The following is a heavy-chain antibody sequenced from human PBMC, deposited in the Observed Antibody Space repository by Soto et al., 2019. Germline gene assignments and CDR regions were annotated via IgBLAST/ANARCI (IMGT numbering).Heavy chain of an antibody. V-gene: IGHV3-30-3*01. CDR2: ISYDGSNK. Sequence: QVQLVESGGGVVQPGRSLRLSCEASGFTFSSYAMHWVRQAPGKGLEWVAVISYDGSNKYYADSVKGRFTISRDNSKNTLYLPMNSLRAEDTSVYYCARDTHEWGQGTIVTVSS. CDR3: ARDTHE. J-gene: IGHJ3*01. CDR1: GFTFSSYA.